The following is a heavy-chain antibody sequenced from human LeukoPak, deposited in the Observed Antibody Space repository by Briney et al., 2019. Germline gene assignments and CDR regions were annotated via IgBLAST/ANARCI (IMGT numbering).Heavy chain of an antibody. CDR1: GYTFTSYG. J-gene: IGHJ4*02. V-gene: IGHV1-18*01. D-gene: IGHD4-17*01. Sequence: ASVKVSCKASGYTFTSYGIIWVRQAPGQGLEWMGWISAYNGNTNYAQKLQGRVTMTTDTSTSTAYMELRSLRSDDTAVYYCARDHRYYGDSNFDYWGQGTLVTVSS. CDR3: ARDHRYYGDSNFDY. CDR2: ISAYNGNT.